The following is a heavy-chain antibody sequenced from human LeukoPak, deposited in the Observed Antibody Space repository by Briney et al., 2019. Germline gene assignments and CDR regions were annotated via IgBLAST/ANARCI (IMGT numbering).Heavy chain of an antibody. CDR2: ISGSGGST. V-gene: IGHV3-23*01. Sequence: GGTLGLSCAASGFTFSSYGMSWVRQAPGKGLEWVSAISGSGGSTYYADSVKGRFTISRDNSKNTLYLQMNSLRAEDTAVYYCGRQEYSSGWSDFDYWGQGTLVTVSS. D-gene: IGHD6-19*01. CDR3: GRQEYSSGWSDFDY. J-gene: IGHJ4*02. CDR1: GFTFSSYG.